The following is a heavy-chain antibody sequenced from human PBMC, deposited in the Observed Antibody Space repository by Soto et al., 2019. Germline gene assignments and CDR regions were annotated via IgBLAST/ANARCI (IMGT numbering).Heavy chain of an antibody. CDR3: ARKTGPVARTSFSYYYYGMDV. CDR2: SYYRGST. J-gene: IGHJ6*02. V-gene: IGHV4-61*01. CDR1: GGTVSSGSYY. D-gene: IGHD6-19*01. Sequence: SETLSLTCTVSGGTVSSGSYYWSWSRHPPGKGLEWIGYSYYRGSTNYNPALKSRVTISVATSNNQFSLNLSSVTAADAAAYYCARKTGPVARTSFSYYYYGMDVWGQGTTVTVSS.